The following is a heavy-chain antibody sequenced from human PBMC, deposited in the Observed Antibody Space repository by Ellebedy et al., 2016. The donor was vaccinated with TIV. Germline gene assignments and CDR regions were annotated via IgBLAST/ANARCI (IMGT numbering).Heavy chain of an antibody. D-gene: IGHD4-11*01. J-gene: IGHJ5*02. CDR3: ARDRGDYSISGP. Sequence: HTGGSLRLSCVASGFTFGRYRMHWVRQAPGNKLVWVSRIKSDGSSTTYADSVKGRFTTSRDNARNTLYLQMNSLRGEDTAAYFCARDRGDYSISGPWGQGTLVTVSS. CDR1: GFTFGRYR. CDR2: IKSDGSST. V-gene: IGHV3-74*01.